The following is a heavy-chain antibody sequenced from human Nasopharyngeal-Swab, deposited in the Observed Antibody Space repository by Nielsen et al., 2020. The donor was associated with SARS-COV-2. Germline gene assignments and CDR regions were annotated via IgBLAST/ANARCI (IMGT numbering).Heavy chain of an antibody. D-gene: IGHD3-3*01. CDR1: GFTFSDYY. CDR2: SSSSSSYT. J-gene: IGHJ6*02. V-gene: IGHV3-11*06. Sequence: GSLRLSCAASGFTFSDYYMYWIRQAPGKGLEWVSYSSSSSSYTNYADSVKGRFTVSRDNAKNSLYLQMNSLRAEDTAVYYCARDQGITIFGVGYGMDVWGQGTTVTVSS. CDR3: ARDQGITIFGVGYGMDV.